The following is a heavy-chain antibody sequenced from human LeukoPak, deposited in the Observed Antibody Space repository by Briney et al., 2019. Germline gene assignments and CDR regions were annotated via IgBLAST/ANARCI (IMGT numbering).Heavy chain of an antibody. D-gene: IGHD6-19*01. V-gene: IGHV3-23*01. J-gene: IGHJ4*02. Sequence: GGSLRLSCAVSGLTFSTYSVTWVRQGPGKGLEWVSSIYNSGAKIFYADSVKGRFTISRDNSKNMLYLQMNSLRVEDTAVYYCAKDVTPDSGWDLDYWGQGTLVTVSS. CDR1: GLTFSTYS. CDR3: AKDVTPDSGWDLDY. CDR2: IYNSGAKI.